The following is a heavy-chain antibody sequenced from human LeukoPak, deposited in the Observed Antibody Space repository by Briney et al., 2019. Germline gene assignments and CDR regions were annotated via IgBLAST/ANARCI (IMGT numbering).Heavy chain of an antibody. CDR1: GFTVSSNY. Sequence: GGSLRLSCAASGFTVSSNYMSWVRQAPGKGLEWVSVIYSDGSTYYTDSVKGRFTISRDISKNTLYLQMNSLRAEDTAVYYCARGPDNYCDTPSDYWGQGTLVTVSS. CDR3: ARGPDNYCDTPSDY. D-gene: IGHD3-22*01. J-gene: IGHJ4*02. CDR2: IYSDGST. V-gene: IGHV3-53*01.